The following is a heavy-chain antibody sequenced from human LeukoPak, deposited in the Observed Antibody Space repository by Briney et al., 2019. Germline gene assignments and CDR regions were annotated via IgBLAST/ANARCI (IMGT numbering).Heavy chain of an antibody. CDR3: ARTQKYYDLWSGMN. J-gene: IGHJ4*02. CDR2: ISSSGSAD. Sequence: GGSLRPSCAATGFTFSDYYMSWLRQAPGKGLEWISYISSSGSADYYADSVQGRFTVSRDNAKSSLYLQMNSLRAEDTAVYYCARTQKYYDLWSGMNWGQGTLVTVSS. V-gene: IGHV3-11*04. CDR1: GFTFSDYY. D-gene: IGHD3-3*01.